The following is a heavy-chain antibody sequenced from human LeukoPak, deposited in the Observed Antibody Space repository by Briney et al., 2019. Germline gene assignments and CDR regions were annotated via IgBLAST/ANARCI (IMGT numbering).Heavy chain of an antibody. CDR2: FDPEDGET. Sequence: ASVKVSCKASGGTFSSYAISWVRQAPGQGLEWMGGFDPEDGETIYAQKFQGRVTMTEDTSTDTAYMELSSLRSEDTAVYYCATFGSYSLGFVVWGQGTLVTVSS. J-gene: IGHJ4*02. CDR3: ATFGSYSLGFVV. CDR1: GGTFSSYA. D-gene: IGHD1-26*01. V-gene: IGHV1-24*01.